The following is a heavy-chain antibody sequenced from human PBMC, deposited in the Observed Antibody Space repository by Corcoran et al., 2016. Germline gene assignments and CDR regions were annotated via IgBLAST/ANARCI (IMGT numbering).Heavy chain of an antibody. J-gene: IGHJ4*02. CDR1: GGFISTYY. CDR3: ARRSWSGSAYYFDY. V-gene: IGHV4-59*01. CDR2: VYDSGST. D-gene: IGHD3-3*01. Sequence: EQQQESGPGLVKPSETLSLTCTVSGGFISTYYWSWIRQPPGKGLEWIGYVYDSGSTNYNPSLKSRVTISVDTSKNRFSLKLSSVTAADTAVYYCARRSWSGSAYYFDYWGQGTLVTVSS.